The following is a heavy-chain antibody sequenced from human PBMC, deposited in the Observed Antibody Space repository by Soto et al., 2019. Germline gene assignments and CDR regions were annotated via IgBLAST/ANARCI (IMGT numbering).Heavy chain of an antibody. D-gene: IGHD3-22*01. J-gene: IGHJ4*02. CDR3: AKDGLIYDSRAPFDY. Sequence: PGGSLRLSCAASGFTFSSYAMSWVRQAPGKGLEWVSAISGSGGSTYYADSVKGRFTISRDNSKNTLYLQMNSLRAEDTAVYYCAKDGLIYDSRAPFDYWGQGTLVTVSS. CDR2: ISGSGGST. CDR1: GFTFSSYA. V-gene: IGHV3-23*01.